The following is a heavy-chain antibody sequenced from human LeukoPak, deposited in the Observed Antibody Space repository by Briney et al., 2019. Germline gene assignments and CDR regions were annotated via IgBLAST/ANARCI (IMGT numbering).Heavy chain of an antibody. J-gene: IGHJ4*02. D-gene: IGHD2-8*01. CDR3: ASPDLYCTNGVCLIDY. V-gene: IGHV3-21*01. CDR1: GFTFSSYG. CDR2: ISSSSSYI. Sequence: GGSLRLSCAASGFTFSSYGMNWVRQAPGKGLEWVSSISSSSSYIYYADSVKGRFTISRDNAKNSLYLQMNSLGAEDTAVYYCASPDLYCTNGVCLIDYWGQGTLVTVSS.